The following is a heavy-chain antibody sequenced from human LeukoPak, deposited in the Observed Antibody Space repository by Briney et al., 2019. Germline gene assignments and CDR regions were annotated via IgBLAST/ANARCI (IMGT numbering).Heavy chain of an antibody. CDR1: GGSISSGSYY. CDR2: IYTSGST. CDR3: ARRGVCSSTSCYLNRSAFDI. Sequence: SQTLSLTCTVSGGSISSGSYYWSWIRQPAGKGLEWIGRIYTSGSTNYNPSLKSRVTISVDTSKNQFSLKLSSVTAADTAVYYCARRGVCSSTSCYLNRSAFDIWGQGTMVTVSS. V-gene: IGHV4-61*02. D-gene: IGHD2-2*01. J-gene: IGHJ3*02.